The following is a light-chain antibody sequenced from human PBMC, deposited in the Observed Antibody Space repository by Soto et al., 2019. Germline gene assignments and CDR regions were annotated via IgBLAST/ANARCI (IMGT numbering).Light chain of an antibody. Sequence: DIQMTQSPSSLSASVGDRVTITCRASQDISNYVNWYQQKVGKVPKLLIYTAASLQSGVPSRFSASGFGTDFTLTISSLQPEDFATDYCQQSYSIPYTFGPGTKVDIK. CDR3: QQSYSIPYT. CDR2: TAA. V-gene: IGKV1-39*01. J-gene: IGKJ3*01. CDR1: QDISNY.